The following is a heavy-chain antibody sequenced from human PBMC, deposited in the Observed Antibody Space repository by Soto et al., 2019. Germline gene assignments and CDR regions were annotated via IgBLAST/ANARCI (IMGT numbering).Heavy chain of an antibody. D-gene: IGHD5-18*01. V-gene: IGHV3-33*01. CDR2: IWYDGSNK. CDR1: GFTFSSYG. CDR3: AREGRGYSYGYYWFDP. J-gene: IGHJ5*02. Sequence: GGSLRLSCAASGFTFSSYGMHWVRQAPGKGLEWVAVIWYDGSNKYYADSVKGRFTISRDNSKNTLYLQMNSLRAEDTAVYYCAREGRGYSYGYYWFDPWGQGTLVTVSS.